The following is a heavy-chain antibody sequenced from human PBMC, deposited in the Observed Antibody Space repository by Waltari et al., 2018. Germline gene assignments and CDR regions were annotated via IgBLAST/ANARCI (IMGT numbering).Heavy chain of an antibody. CDR2: IYYSGST. Sequence: QLQLQESGPGLVKPSETLSLTCTVSGASISSISYYCGWIRQPPGKGLEWIGSIYYSGSTYYNPSLNSRVTISVETSKNQFSLKLSSVTAADTAVYYCARYAIVAVAGHDYWGQGTLVTVSS. V-gene: IGHV4-39*07. D-gene: IGHD6-19*01. CDR1: GASISSISYY. J-gene: IGHJ4*02. CDR3: ARYAIVAVAGHDY.